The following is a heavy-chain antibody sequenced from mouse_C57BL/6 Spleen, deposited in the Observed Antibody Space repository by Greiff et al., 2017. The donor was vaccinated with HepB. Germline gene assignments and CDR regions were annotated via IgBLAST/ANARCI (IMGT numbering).Heavy chain of an antibody. J-gene: IGHJ2*01. CDR1: GYTFTSYW. CDR3: ARLSAITTVVVRDY. Sequence: QVQLKQPGAELVKPGASVKLSCKASGYTFTSYWMHWVKQRPGQGLEWIGMIHPNSGSTNYNEKFKSKATLTVDKSSSTAYMQLSSLTSEDSAVYYCARLSAITTVVVRDYWGQGTTLTVSS. CDR2: IHPNSGST. D-gene: IGHD1-1*01. V-gene: IGHV1-64*01.